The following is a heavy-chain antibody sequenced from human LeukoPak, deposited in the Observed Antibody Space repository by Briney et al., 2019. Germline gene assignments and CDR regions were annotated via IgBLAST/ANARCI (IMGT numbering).Heavy chain of an antibody. Sequence: KPSETLSLTCAVYGGSFSGYYWSRIRQPPGKGLEWIGEINHSGSTNYNPSLKSRVTISVDRSKNQFSLKRSSVTAADTAVYYCARGYSGSGSSTFFDSWGQGTPVTVSS. CDR3: ARGYSGSGSSTFFDS. J-gene: IGHJ4*02. V-gene: IGHV4-34*01. CDR1: GGSFSGYY. D-gene: IGHD3-10*01. CDR2: INHSGST.